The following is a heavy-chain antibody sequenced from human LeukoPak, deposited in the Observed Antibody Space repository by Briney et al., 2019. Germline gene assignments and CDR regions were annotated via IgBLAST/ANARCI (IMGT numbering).Heavy chain of an antibody. Sequence: PGGSLRLSCAASGFTFSSYSMNWVRQAPGKGLEWVSSISSSSSYIYYADSVKGRFTISRDNSKNTLYLHMNSLRAEDTAVYYCAKVLIWTYGSGNYYKGAFDIWGQGTMVTVFS. V-gene: IGHV3-21*04. J-gene: IGHJ3*02. D-gene: IGHD3-10*01. CDR1: GFTFSSYS. CDR2: ISSSSSYI. CDR3: AKVLIWTYGSGNYYKGAFDI.